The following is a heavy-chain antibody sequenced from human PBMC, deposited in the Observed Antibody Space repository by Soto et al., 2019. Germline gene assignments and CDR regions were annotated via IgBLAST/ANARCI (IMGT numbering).Heavy chain of an antibody. V-gene: IGHV4-28*01. Sequence: SETLSLTCAVSGYSISSSNWLGWIRQPPGKGLEWIGYIYYSGTTYYNPSLKSRVTMSVDTSKNQFSLKLTSVTAVDTAVYYCARREIQGPIDYWGQGTMVT. CDR2: IYYSGTT. CDR1: GYSISSSNW. J-gene: IGHJ4*02. D-gene: IGHD1-26*01. CDR3: ARREIQGPIDY.